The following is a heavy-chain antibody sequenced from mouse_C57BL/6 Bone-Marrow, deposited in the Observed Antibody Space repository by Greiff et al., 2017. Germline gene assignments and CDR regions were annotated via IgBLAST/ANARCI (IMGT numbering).Heavy chain of an antibody. CDR2: IYPGSGST. J-gene: IGHJ4*01. D-gene: IGHD1-1*01. V-gene: IGHV1-55*01. CDR3: ARYPLLYYYAMDY. CDR1: GYTFTSYW. Sequence: QVQLQQPGAELVKPGASVKMSCKASGYTFTSYWITWVKPRPGQGLEWIGDIYPGSGSTNYNEKFKSKATLTVDTSSSTAYMQLSSLTSEDSAVYYCARYPLLYYYAMDYWGQGTSVTVSS.